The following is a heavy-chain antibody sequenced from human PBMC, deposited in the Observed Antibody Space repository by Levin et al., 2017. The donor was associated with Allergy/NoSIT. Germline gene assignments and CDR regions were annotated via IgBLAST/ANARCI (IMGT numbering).Heavy chain of an antibody. CDR3: TKRVDYSGHYHNDY. CDR2: ISGSGGHT. V-gene: IGHV3-23*01. CDR1: GFTFSSYT. D-gene: IGHD3-22*01. Sequence: GESLKISCAASGFTFSSYTMNWVRQAPGKGLEWVSAISGSGGHTFYADSVKGRFTISRDSSTNTLFLHMNSLRAEDTAAYYCTKRVDYSGHYHNDYWGQGTLVTVSS. J-gene: IGHJ4*02.